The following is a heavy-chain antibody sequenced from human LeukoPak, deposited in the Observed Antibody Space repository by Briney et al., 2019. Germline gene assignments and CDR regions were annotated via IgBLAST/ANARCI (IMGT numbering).Heavy chain of an antibody. D-gene: IGHD3-9*01. CDR3: ARAHRVRDFDWLSGAFDM. Sequence: SETLSLTCAVYGGSFSGYYWSWIRQPPGKGLEWIGEINHSGNTNYNPSLKSRVTISIDTSKNQVFLKLSSVTAADAAVYYCARAHRVRDFDWLSGAFDMWGQGTTVTVSS. V-gene: IGHV4-34*01. J-gene: IGHJ3*02. CDR2: INHSGNT. CDR1: GGSFSGYY.